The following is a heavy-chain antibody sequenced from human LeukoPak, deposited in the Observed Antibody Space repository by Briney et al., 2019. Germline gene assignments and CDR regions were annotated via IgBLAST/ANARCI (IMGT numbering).Heavy chain of an antibody. CDR3: ARNTPSNVRYFDWLLFYYYMDV. CDR2: INWNGGST. D-gene: IGHD3-9*01. CDR1: GFTFDDYG. Sequence: GGSLRLSCAASGFTFDDYGMSWVRQAPGKGLEWVSGINWNGGSTGYADSVKGRFTISRDNAKNSLYLQMNSLRAEDTALYYCARNTPSNVRYFDWLLFYYYMDVWGKGTTVTVSS. J-gene: IGHJ6*03. V-gene: IGHV3-20*04.